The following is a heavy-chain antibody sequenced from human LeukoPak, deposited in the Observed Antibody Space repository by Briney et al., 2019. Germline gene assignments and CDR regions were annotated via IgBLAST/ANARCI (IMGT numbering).Heavy chain of an antibody. Sequence: SETLSLTCNVSGDSFSRYYWSWIRQPPEKGLEWIGYSSYSGRFNYSPSLKSRVTISLDTSKNQFFLRLTSVTAADTAVYYCARVKAYGNEIDYWGQGTLVTVSS. CDR1: GDSFSRYY. CDR3: ARVKAYGNEIDY. J-gene: IGHJ4*02. D-gene: IGHD3-10*01. V-gene: IGHV4-59*01. CDR2: SSYSGRF.